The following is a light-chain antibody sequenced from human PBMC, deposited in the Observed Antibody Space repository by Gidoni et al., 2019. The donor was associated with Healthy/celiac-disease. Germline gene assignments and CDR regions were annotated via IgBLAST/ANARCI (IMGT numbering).Light chain of an antibody. Sequence: DIQMTQSPSSLSASVGDRVTITCRASQSMSSYLNWYQQKPGKAPKLLNYAASSLHSGVPPRFSGSGSGTDFTLTISSLQPEDVANYCCQQSYRTLSFGGGTKVEIK. J-gene: IGKJ4*02. V-gene: IGKV1-39*01. CDR3: QQSYRTLS. CDR2: AAS. CDR1: QSMSSY.